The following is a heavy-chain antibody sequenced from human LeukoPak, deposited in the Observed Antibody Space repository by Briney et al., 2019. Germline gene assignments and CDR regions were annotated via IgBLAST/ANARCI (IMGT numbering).Heavy chain of an antibody. CDR3: AKEGVLGATTGGGFDY. J-gene: IGHJ4*02. Sequence: QTGGSLRLSCAASGFTFSSYAMSWVRQAPGKGLEWVSAISGSGGSTYYADSVKGRFTISRDNSKNTLYLQMNSLRAEDTAVYYCAKEGVLGATTGGGFDYWGQGTLVTVSS. V-gene: IGHV3-23*01. CDR1: GFTFSSYA. D-gene: IGHD1-26*01. CDR2: ISGSGGST.